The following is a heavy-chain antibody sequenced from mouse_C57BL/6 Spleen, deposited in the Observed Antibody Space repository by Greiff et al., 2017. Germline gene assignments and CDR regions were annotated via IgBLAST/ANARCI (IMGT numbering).Heavy chain of an antibody. V-gene: IGHV1-76*01. Sequence: VKLQESGAELVRPGASVKLSCKASGYTFTDYYINWVKQRPGQGLEWIARIYPGSGNTYYNEKFKGKATLTAEKSSSTAYMQLSSLTSEVSAVYFCARATGNYAMDYWGQGTSVTVSS. J-gene: IGHJ4*01. CDR1: GYTFTDYY. CDR3: ARATGNYAMDY. CDR2: IYPGSGNT. D-gene: IGHD4-1*01.